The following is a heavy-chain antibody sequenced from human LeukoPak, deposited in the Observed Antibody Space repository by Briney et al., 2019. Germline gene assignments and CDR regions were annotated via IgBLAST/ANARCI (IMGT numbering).Heavy chain of an antibody. CDR1: GFTFSSCA. D-gene: IGHD6-6*01. Sequence: GSLRLSCAASGFTFSSCAMSWVRQAPGKGLDWFSAITDSGGDTYYADSLKGRFTISRDNSKNTLFLQMNSLRAEDTAVYYCVKGSSSSRPYYFDYWGQGTLVTVSS. CDR3: VKGSSSSRPYYFDY. CDR2: ITDSGGDT. V-gene: IGHV3-23*01. J-gene: IGHJ4*02.